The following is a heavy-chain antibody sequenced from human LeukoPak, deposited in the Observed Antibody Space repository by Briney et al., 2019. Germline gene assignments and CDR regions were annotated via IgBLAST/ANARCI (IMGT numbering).Heavy chain of an antibody. J-gene: IGHJ3*02. CDR1: GYSFTRNW. D-gene: IGHD1-1*01. Sequence: GESLKISCQSSGYSFTRNWIGWVRQMPGKGLEWMAIIDPGDTDTTKCSPSFEGHVTISVDTSVSTAYLHWSSLRASDTALYYCARHRGWNDDDAFDIWGQGTMVTVSS. V-gene: IGHV5-51*01. CDR3: ARHRGWNDDDAFDI. CDR2: IDPGDTDT.